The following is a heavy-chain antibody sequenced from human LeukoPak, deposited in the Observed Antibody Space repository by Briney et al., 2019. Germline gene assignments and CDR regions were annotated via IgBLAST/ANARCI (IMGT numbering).Heavy chain of an antibody. J-gene: IGHJ4*02. D-gene: IGHD1-26*01. CDR3: ARDRGATKGNYFDY. V-gene: IGHV4-39*07. CDR2: IYYSGST. Sequence: SETLSLTCTVSGGSISSSSYYWGWIRQPPGKGLEWIGSIYYSGSTYYNPSLKSRVTISVDTSKNQFSLKLSSVTAADTAVYYCARDRGATKGNYFDYWGQGTLVTVSS. CDR1: GGSISSSSYY.